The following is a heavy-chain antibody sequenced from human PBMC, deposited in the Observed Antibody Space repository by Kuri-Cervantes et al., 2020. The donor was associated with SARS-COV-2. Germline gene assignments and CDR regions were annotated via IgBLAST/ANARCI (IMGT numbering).Heavy chain of an antibody. CDR2: INWNGGST. CDR1: GFTFDDYG. J-gene: IGHJ5*02. CDR3: ARVGVYCSSTSCYPNWFDP. V-gene: IGHV3-20*04. Sequence: GESLKISCAASGFTFDDYGMSWVRQAPGKGLEWVSGINWNGGSTGYADSVKGRFTISRDNAKNSLYLQMNSLRAEDTAVYYCARVGVYCSSTSCYPNWFDPWGQGTLVTVSS. D-gene: IGHD2-2*01.